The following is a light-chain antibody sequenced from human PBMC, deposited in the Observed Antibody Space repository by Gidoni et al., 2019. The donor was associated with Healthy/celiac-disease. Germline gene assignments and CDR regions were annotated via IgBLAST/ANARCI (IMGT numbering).Light chain of an antibody. V-gene: IGKV3D-20*01. CDR2: DAS. CDR3: QQYGSSPCT. CDR1: QSVSSSY. J-gene: IGKJ2*02. Sequence: EIVLTQSPATLSLSPGERATLSCAASQSVSSSYLAWYQQKPGLAPRLLIYDASSRATGIPDRFSGSGSGTDFTLTISRLEPEDFAVYYWQQYGSSPCTFGQGTKLEIK.